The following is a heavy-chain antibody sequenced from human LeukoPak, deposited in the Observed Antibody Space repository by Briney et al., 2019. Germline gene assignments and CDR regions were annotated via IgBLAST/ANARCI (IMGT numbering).Heavy chain of an antibody. J-gene: IGHJ4*02. CDR2: IWYDGSNK. CDR3: AREPGGYYDSSGFLDY. Sequence: PGGSLRLSCAASGFTFSSYGMHWVRQAPGKGLEWVAVIWYDGSNKYYADSVKGRFTITRDSAKNTLYLQMNSLRAEDTAEYFCAREPGGYYDSSGFLDYWGQGTVVTVSS. CDR1: GFTFSSYG. V-gene: IGHV3-33*01. D-gene: IGHD3-22*01.